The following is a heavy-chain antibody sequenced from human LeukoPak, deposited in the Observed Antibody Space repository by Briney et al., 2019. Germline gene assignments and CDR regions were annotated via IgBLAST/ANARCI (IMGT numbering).Heavy chain of an antibody. CDR3: ARRRSWSSVFWFAP. J-gene: IGHJ5*02. CDR2: IYPGDSNT. Sequence: GEPLKISCKASGYSFTSYWIGWVRRMPGKGLEWMRIIYPGDSNTRYTPSFQGQVSISADKSISTAYLQCRSLKAWDTAMYYCARRRSWSSVFWFAPWGQGTLVTVSS. V-gene: IGHV5-51*01. CDR1: GYSFTSYW. D-gene: IGHD6-13*01.